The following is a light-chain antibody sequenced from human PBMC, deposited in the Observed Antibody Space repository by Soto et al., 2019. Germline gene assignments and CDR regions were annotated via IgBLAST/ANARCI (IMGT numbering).Light chain of an antibody. CDR1: QNLGTLY. CDR3: QEYNYWHPIT. CDR2: GAS. Sequence: EIVLTQSPGTLSLSPGERATLSCRASQNLGTLYLAWFQQKSGQAPRLLIFGASSRATGIPVRFSGSGSGTEFTLTITSLQSEDSAVYYCQEYNYWHPITFGGGTKVDIK. J-gene: IGKJ4*01. V-gene: IGKV3-15*01.